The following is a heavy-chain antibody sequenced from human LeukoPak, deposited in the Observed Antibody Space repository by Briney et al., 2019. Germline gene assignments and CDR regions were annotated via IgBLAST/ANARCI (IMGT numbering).Heavy chain of an antibody. V-gene: IGHV1-69*06. CDR1: GGTFSSYA. J-gene: IGHJ5*02. CDR3: ARTVLYRNWFDP. D-gene: IGHD2-8*01. CDR2: IIPIFGTA. Sequence: SVKVSCKASGGTFSSYAISWVRQAPGQGLEWMGGIIPIFGTANYAQKFQGRVTITADKSTSTAYMELSSLRSEDTAVYYCARTVLYRNWFDPWGQGTLVTVSS.